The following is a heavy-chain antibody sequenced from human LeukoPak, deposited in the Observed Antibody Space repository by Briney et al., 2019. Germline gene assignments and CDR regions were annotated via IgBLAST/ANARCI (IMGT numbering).Heavy chain of an antibody. Sequence: RASETLSLTCTVSGGSISSYYWSWIRQPPGKGLQLIGYISYSGSTNYNPSLNSRVTISVDTSKNQFSLKLSSVTAADTAVYYCARGKQWLTDWGQGTLVIVSS. CDR3: ARGKQWLTD. D-gene: IGHD6-19*01. CDR1: GGSISSYY. CDR2: ISYSGST. J-gene: IGHJ4*02. V-gene: IGHV4-59*01.